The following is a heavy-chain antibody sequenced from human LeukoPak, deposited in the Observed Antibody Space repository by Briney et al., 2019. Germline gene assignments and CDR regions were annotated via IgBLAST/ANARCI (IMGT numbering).Heavy chain of an antibody. J-gene: IGHJ4*02. Sequence: PGGSLRLSCAASGFTYSHYVMHWVRQAPGKGLEWVAVIWSDGTEKYYGDAVKGRFTISRDNSRDTLYLQMDSLRGEDTAVYYCAKDAQRGFDYSNSFEYWGQGTLVTVSS. D-gene: IGHD4-11*01. V-gene: IGHV3-33*06. CDR2: IWSDGTEK. CDR1: GFTYSHYV. CDR3: AKDAQRGFDYSNSFEY.